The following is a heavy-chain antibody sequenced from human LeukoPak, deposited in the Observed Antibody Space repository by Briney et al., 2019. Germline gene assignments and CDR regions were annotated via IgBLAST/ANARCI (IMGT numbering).Heavy chain of an antibody. V-gene: IGHV1-58*02. CDR3: AAPRRGPHTHMDPRDAFDI. J-gene: IGHJ3*02. CDR2: IVVGSGNT. CDR1: RFTFISSG. D-gene: IGHD5-18*01. Sequence: SVKVSCKASRFTFISSGMQWVRQARGQRLEWIGWIVVGSGNTNYAQKFQERVTITRDMSTSTAYMELSSLRSEDTAVYYCAAPRRGPHTHMDPRDAFDIWGQGTMVTVSS.